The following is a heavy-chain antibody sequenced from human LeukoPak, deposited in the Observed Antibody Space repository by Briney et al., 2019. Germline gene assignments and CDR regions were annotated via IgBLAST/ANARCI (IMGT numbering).Heavy chain of an antibody. Sequence: ASVKVSCKASGGTFSSYAISWVRQAPGQGLEWMGRIIPIFGIANYAQKFQGRVTITADKSTSTAYMELSSLRSEDTAVYYCARVVIAAAGPGDEAYYYYGMDVWGQGTTVTVSS. CDR3: ARVVIAAAGPGDEAYYYYGMDV. V-gene: IGHV1-69*04. D-gene: IGHD6-13*01. CDR1: GGTFSSYA. J-gene: IGHJ6*02. CDR2: IIPIFGIA.